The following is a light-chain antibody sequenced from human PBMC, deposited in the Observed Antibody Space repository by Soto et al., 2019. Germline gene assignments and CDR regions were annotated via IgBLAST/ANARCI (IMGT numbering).Light chain of an antibody. CDR3: CSYTTSATPWV. Sequence: QSALIQPPSVSGSPGQSVTISCTGTSSDVGNYDFVSWYQHHPGTVPKPLIYNVNTQPSGVPDRLSGSKSGNAASMTISGLQAEDEADSQCCSYTTSATPWVFGGGTKLTVL. CDR1: SSDVGNYDF. CDR2: NVN. J-gene: IGLJ3*02. V-gene: IGLV2-18*02.